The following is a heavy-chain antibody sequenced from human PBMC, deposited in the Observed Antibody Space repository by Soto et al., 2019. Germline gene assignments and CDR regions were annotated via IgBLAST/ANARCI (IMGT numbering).Heavy chain of an antibody. CDR3: ARGPLYYFDY. J-gene: IGHJ4*02. V-gene: IGHV3-21*02. CDR2: ISSRSTNT. Sequence: EVQLVESGGGLVKPGGSLRLSCEDSGFTFSSYTMNWVRRAPGKGLEWVSSISSRSTNTHYVDSVRGRFTISRDNAKRSLYLQMNSLRAEDTAVYYCARGPLYYFDYWGQGTLVTVSS. CDR1: GFTFSSYT.